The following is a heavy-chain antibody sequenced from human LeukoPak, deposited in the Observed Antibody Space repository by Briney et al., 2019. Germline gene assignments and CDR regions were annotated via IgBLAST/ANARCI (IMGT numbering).Heavy chain of an antibody. CDR3: ARGQGVVVAAKKDPPYNY. Sequence: SETLSLTCAVYGGSFSGYYWSWIRQPPGKGLEWIGEINHSGSTNYNPSLKSRVTISVDTSKNQFSLKLSSVTAADTAVYYCARGQGVVVAAKKDPPYNYWGQGTLVTVSS. D-gene: IGHD2-15*01. V-gene: IGHV4-34*01. CDR2: INHSGST. J-gene: IGHJ4*02. CDR1: GGSFSGYY.